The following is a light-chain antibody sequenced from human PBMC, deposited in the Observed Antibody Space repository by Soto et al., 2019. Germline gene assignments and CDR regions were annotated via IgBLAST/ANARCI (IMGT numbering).Light chain of an antibody. CDR1: QSVGNNY. Sequence: EIVLTQSPGTLSLSPGERATLSCRASQSVGNNYLAWYQQKPGQAPRLLIDNASNRATGIPDRFSGSRSGTDFTLTISRLEPEDFAVYYCQQCATSPLTFGGGTKVEIK. J-gene: IGKJ4*01. V-gene: IGKV3-20*01. CDR2: NAS. CDR3: QQCATSPLT.